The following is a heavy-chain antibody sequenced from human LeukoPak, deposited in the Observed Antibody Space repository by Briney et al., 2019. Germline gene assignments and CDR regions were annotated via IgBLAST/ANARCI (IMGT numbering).Heavy chain of an antibody. Sequence: ASVKVSCKASGGTFNNSPVNWVRQAPGQGLEWMGGFIPLFGTTIYAQKFMGRVAFTTDVSTGSADMDLASLTSDDTAVYFCTKGGPSGFSGAGMRQAMGVWGQGTTVIVSS. CDR2: FIPLFGTT. CDR1: GGTFNNSP. CDR3: TKGGPSGFSGAGMRQAMGV. J-gene: IGHJ6*02. V-gene: IGHV1-69*05. D-gene: IGHD3-10*01.